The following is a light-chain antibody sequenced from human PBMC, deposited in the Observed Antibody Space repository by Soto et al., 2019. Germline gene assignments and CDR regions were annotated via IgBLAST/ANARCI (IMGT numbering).Light chain of an antibody. Sequence: DIQMTQSPSSLSASVGDRVTITCQASQDIINYLNWYQQKPGKAPKLLIYDASNLETGVPSRFSGSGSGTDFTFTISSLQPEDIATYYCQQYGSSPLTFGGGTKVDIK. CDR2: DAS. V-gene: IGKV1-33*01. CDR1: QDIINY. CDR3: QQYGSSPLT. J-gene: IGKJ4*01.